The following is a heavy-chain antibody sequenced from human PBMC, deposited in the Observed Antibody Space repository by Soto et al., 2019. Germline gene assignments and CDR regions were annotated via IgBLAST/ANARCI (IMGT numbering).Heavy chain of an antibody. D-gene: IGHD6-13*01. J-gene: IGHJ4*02. CDR2: ISSSSSYI. V-gene: IGHV3-21*01. Sequence: KPGGSLRLSCAASGFTFSSYSMNWVRQAPGKGLEWVSSISSSSSYIYYADSVKGRFTISRDNAKNSLYLQMNSLRAEDTAVYYCARAARRTPGIAAAGSVFDYWGQGTLVTVSS. CDR3: ARAARRTPGIAAAGSVFDY. CDR1: GFTFSSYS.